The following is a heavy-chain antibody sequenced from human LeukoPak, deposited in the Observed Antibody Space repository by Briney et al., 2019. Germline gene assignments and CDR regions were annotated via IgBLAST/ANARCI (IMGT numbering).Heavy chain of an antibody. CDR2: IYYSGST. V-gene: IGHV4-59*01. CDR3: ARNHLGDFDY. J-gene: IGHJ4*02. CDR1: GFTFDDYA. Sequence: PGGSLRLSCAASGFTFDDYAMHWIRQPPGKGLEWIGYIYYSGSTNYNPSLKSRVTISVDTSKNQFSLKLSSVTAADTAVYYCARNHLGDFDYWGQGTLVTVSS.